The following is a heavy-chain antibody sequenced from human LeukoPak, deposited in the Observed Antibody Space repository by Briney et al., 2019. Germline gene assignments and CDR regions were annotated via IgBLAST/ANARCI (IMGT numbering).Heavy chain of an antibody. CDR3: ITYSMIVVVITD. CDR1: GFTFSNAW. D-gene: IGHD3-22*01. J-gene: IGHJ4*02. V-gene: IGHV3-15*01. CDR2: IKSKTDGGTT. Sequence: GGSLRLSCAASGFTFSNAWMSWVRQAPGKGLEWVGRIKSKTDGGTTDYAAPVKGRFTISRDDSKNTLYLQMNSLKTEDTALYYCITYSMIVVVITDWGQGTLVTVSS.